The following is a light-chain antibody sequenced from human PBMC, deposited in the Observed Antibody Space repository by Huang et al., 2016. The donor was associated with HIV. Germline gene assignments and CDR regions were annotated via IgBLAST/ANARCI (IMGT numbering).Light chain of an antibody. V-gene: IGKV4-1*01. CDR1: QNILSTSNNKNF. CDR2: WAS. Sequence: DIVLTQSPDSLAVSLGERATINCKSSQNILSTSNNKNFLAWYQLKPGRPPKILISWASTREPGVPDRFSGSGSGTDFALTISSLQPEDVAIYYCQQYYTLPWFGQGTKVEI. J-gene: IGKJ1*01. CDR3: QQYYTLPW.